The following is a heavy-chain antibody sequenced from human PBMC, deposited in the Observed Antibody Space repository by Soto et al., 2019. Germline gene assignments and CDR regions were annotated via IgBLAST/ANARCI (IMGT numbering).Heavy chain of an antibody. D-gene: IGHD1-26*01. Sequence: GGSLRLSCAASGFSVSSNYMTWVRQAPGKGLEWVSVIYSGGSTYYADSVKGRFTISRDISQNTVYLQMNRLRVEDTAVYYCARGAAVGATSYYFDYWGQGTQVTVSS. V-gene: IGHV3-53*01. CDR1: GFSVSSNY. J-gene: IGHJ4*02. CDR2: IYSGGST. CDR3: ARGAAVGATSYYFDY.